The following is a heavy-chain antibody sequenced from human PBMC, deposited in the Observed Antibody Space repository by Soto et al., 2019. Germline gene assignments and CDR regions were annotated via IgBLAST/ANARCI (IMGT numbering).Heavy chain of an antibody. Sequence: ASVKVSCKASGYTFTGYYMHWVRQAPGQGLEWMGWINPNSGGTNYAQKFQGWVTMTRDTLSLQMSGLRAEDTAVYYCAKGAASSHYYYMDVCGKGTTVTVSS. CDR1: GYTFTGYY. V-gene: IGHV1-2*04. J-gene: IGHJ6*03. D-gene: IGHD6-25*01. CDR2: INPNSGGT. CDR3: AKGAASSHYYYMDV.